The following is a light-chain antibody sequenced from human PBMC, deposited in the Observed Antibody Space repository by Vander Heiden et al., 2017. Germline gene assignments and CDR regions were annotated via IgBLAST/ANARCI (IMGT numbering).Light chain of an antibody. CDR3: QQYGSSPIT. CDR1: QSVSSSY. J-gene: IGKJ5*01. CDR2: DAT. Sequence: EIVLTQSPGTLSLSPGERATLSCRASQSVSSSYLAWYQQKPGQAPRLLNYDATSRATGIPDRFSGSGSGTDFTLTISRLEPEDFAVFYCQQYGSSPITFGQGTRLEIK. V-gene: IGKV3-20*01.